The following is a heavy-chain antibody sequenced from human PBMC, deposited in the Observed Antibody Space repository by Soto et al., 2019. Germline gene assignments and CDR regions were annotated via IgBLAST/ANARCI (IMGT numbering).Heavy chain of an antibody. J-gene: IGHJ5*02. D-gene: IGHD6-19*01. CDR3: AKDLILRQGKWLVSVNNWLDP. V-gene: IGHV3-23*01. CDR1: GFTFSSYA. CDR2: ISGSGGST. Sequence: GSLRLSCAASGFTFSSYAMSWVRQAPGKGLEWVSAISGSGGSTYYADSVKGRFTISRDNSKNTLYLQMNSLRAEDTAVYYCAKDLILRQGKWLVSVNNWLDPWGQGTMVTVYS.